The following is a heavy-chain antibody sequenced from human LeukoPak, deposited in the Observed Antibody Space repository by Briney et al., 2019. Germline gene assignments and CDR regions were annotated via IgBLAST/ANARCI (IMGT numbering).Heavy chain of an antibody. V-gene: IGHV1-2*02. CDR2: INPNSGGT. J-gene: IGHJ1*01. CDR3: ARPYDYVWGSYRQEYFQH. D-gene: IGHD3-16*02. Sequence: ASVKVSCKASGYTFTGYYMHWVRQAPGQGLEWMGWINPNSGGTNYAQKFQGRVTMTTDTSTSTAYMELRSLRSDDTAVYYCARPYDYVWGSYRQEYFQHWGQGTLVTVSS. CDR1: GYTFTGYY.